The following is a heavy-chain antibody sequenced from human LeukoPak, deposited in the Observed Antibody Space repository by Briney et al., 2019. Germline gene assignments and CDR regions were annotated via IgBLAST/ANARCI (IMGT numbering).Heavy chain of an antibody. V-gene: IGHV1-2*06. CDR2: INPNSGGT. D-gene: IGHD3-22*01. CDR3: ARAVRKTYYYDSREKSVGFG. J-gene: IGHJ4*02. Sequence: ASVKVSCKASGYTFTGYYMHWVRQAPGQGLEWMGRINPNSGGTNYAQKFQGRVTMTRDTSISTAYMELSRLRSDDTAVYYCARAVRKTYYYDSREKSVGFGWGQGTLVTVSS. CDR1: GYTFTGYY.